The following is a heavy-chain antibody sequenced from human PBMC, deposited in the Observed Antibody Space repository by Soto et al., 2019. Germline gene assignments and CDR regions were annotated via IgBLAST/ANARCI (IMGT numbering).Heavy chain of an antibody. CDR2: IYSGGST. CDR3: AGNWNYEIAAAVPLGY. J-gene: IGHJ4*02. Sequence: PGGSLRLSCAASGFTVSSNYMSWVRQAPGKGLEWVSVIYSGGSTYYADSVKGRFTISRDNSKNTLYLQMNSLRAEDTAVYYCAGNWNYEIAAAVPLGYWGQGTLVTVSS. V-gene: IGHV3-53*01. D-gene: IGHD6-13*01. CDR1: GFTVSSNY.